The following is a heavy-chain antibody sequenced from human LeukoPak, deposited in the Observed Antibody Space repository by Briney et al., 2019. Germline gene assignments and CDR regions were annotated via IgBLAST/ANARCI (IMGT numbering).Heavy chain of an antibody. Sequence: GGSLRLSCAASDFTFSAYTMNWIRLAPGKGLEWVSSISSSRTYIYYADSVKGRFTISRDNAKNSLYLQMNSLRAEDMALYFCARDSDYGDYFDHWGQGTLVTVSS. J-gene: IGHJ4*02. CDR3: ARDSDYGDYFDH. V-gene: IGHV3-21*06. CDR1: DFTFSAYT. D-gene: IGHD4-17*01. CDR2: ISSSRTYI.